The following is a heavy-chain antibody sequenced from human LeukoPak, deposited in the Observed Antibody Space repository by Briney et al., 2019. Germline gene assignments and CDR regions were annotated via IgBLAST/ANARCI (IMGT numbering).Heavy chain of an antibody. CDR2: ISYDGSNK. Sequence: GGSLRLSCAASGFTFSSYAMHWVRQAPGKGLEWVAVISYDGSNKYYADSVKGRFTISRDNSKNTLYLQMNSLRAEDTAVYYCARDGGARFDIWGQGTMVTVSS. D-gene: IGHD3-16*01. CDR3: ARDGGARFDI. J-gene: IGHJ3*02. CDR1: GFTFSSYA. V-gene: IGHV3-30*04.